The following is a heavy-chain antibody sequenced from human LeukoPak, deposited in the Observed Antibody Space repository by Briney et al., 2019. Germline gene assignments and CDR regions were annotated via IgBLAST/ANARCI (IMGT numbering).Heavy chain of an antibody. D-gene: IGHD3-22*01. J-gene: IGHJ4*02. CDR2: INSDGSGT. V-gene: IGHV3-74*01. CDR1: GFTFSAFW. Sequence: GGSLRLSCAASGFTFSAFWMHWVRQAPGKGLVWVSHINSDGSGTRYVDSVKGRFTISRDNARNTLYLQMNSLRAEDTAVYYCARGRVFDTSGYSVDYWGQGTLVTVSS. CDR3: ARGRVFDTSGYSVDY.